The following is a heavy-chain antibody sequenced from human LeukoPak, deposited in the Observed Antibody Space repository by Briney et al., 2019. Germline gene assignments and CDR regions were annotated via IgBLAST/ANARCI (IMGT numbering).Heavy chain of an antibody. CDR1: GFTFSSYG. Sequence: GGYLRLSCAASGFTFSSYGMQWVRQAPGKGLEWVAVIWYDGSNKYYADSVKGRFTISRDNSKNTLYLQMNSLRAEDTAVYYCATEGGVRGSWAKFDYWGQGALVTVSS. CDR3: ATEGGVRGSWAKFDY. D-gene: IGHD3-16*01. CDR2: IWYDGSNK. J-gene: IGHJ4*02. V-gene: IGHV3-33*01.